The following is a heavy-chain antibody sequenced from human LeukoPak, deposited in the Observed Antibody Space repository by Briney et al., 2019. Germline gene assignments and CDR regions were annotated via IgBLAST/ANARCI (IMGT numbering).Heavy chain of an antibody. V-gene: IGHV3-66*01. CDR3: ARGHRGLAPEHFDY. J-gene: IGHJ4*02. CDR1: GFTVSSNY. Sequence: GGSLRLSCAASGFTVSSNYMSWVRQAPGKGLEWVSVIYSGGSTYYADSVKGRFTISRDNSKNTLYLQMNSLRAEDTAVYYCARGHRGLAPEHFDYWGQGTLVTVSS. CDR2: IYSGGST. D-gene: IGHD3/OR15-3a*01.